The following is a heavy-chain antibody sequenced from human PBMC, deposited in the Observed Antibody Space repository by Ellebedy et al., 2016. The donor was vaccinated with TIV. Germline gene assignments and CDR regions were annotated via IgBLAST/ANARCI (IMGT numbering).Heavy chain of an antibody. CDR1: GCPVSSYW. CDR3: ARKKHSSGYYPH. V-gene: IGHV3-7*02. Sequence: GESLKISCAASGCPVSSYWMSWVRQDPGKGLEWVANIKQDGSEKYYVDSVKGRFTISRDNAKNSLYLQMNSLRVEDTAVYYCARKKHSSGYYPHWGQGTLVTVSS. CDR2: IKQDGSEK. D-gene: IGHD3-22*01. J-gene: IGHJ4*02.